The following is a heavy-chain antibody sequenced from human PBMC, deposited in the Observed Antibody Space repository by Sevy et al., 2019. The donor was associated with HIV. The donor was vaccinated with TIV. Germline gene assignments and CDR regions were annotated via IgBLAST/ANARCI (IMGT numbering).Heavy chain of an antibody. Sequence: GGSLRLSCAASGFTFNRYWMSWVRQAPGKGLQWVANIKLDGSEKYYLDSVRGRFTISRDNAKNSLYLQMNSLRAEETAFYYCARDCNSATCLWGLDVWGLGTTVTVSS. D-gene: IGHD1-26*01. CDR2: IKLDGSEK. V-gene: IGHV3-7*03. CDR1: GFTFNRYW. CDR3: ARDCNSATCLWGLDV. J-gene: IGHJ6*02.